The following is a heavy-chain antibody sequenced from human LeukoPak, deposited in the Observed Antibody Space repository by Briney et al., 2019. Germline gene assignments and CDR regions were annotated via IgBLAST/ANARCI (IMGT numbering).Heavy chain of an antibody. CDR1: GLTGSHNY. CDR3: ARDLNGSGSYYENWFDP. Sequence: QAGGSLRLSCAASGLTGSHNYVSWVRQAAGKGLEWVSAIHTSGDTCYADSVKGRFTISRDTSKNTLYLQMNSLRAEDTAVYYCARDLNGSGSYYENWFDPWGQGTLVTVSS. J-gene: IGHJ5*02. CDR2: IHTSGDT. D-gene: IGHD3-10*01. V-gene: IGHV3-66*03.